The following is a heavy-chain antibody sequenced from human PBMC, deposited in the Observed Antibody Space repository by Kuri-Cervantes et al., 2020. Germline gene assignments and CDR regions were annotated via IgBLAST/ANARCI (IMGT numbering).Heavy chain of an antibody. J-gene: IGHJ6*02. V-gene: IGHV4-61*02. CDR3: ARDGYYYYYGMDV. CDR2: IYTSGST. Sequence: SETLSLTCTVSGGSISSGSYYWSWIRQPAGKGLEWIGRIYTSGSTNYNPSLKSRVTISVDTSKNQFSLKLSSVTAADTAVYYCARDGYYYYYGMDVWSQGTTVTVSS. CDR1: GGSISSGSYY.